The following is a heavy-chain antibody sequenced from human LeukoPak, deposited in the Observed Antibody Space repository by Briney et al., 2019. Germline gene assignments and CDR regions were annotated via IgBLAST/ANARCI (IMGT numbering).Heavy chain of an antibody. Sequence: GGSLRLSCAASGFTFSTYWMHWVRQAPGKGLVSVSRIKSDGGTNYADSVKGRSTISRDNAKKTVSLQMNSLRPEDTGVYYCARVPSEIGGYYPEYFRHWGQGTLVTVSS. V-gene: IGHV3-74*01. CDR1: GFTFSTYW. CDR3: ARVPSEIGGYYPEYFRH. J-gene: IGHJ1*01. D-gene: IGHD3-22*01. CDR2: IKSDGGT.